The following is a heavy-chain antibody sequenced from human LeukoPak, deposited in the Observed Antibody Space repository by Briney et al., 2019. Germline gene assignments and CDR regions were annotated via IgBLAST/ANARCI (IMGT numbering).Heavy chain of an antibody. Sequence: PGGSLRLSCAASGFTFNSAAMNWVRQAPGKGLEWVSTISGSGGSTYYADSVKGRFTISRDNSKNTLYLQMNSLRAEDTAVYYCAKGSHYYGSGSYFWGQGTPVTVSS. CDR3: AKGSHYYGSGSYF. CDR1: GFTFNSAA. J-gene: IGHJ4*02. D-gene: IGHD3-10*01. CDR2: ISGSGGST. V-gene: IGHV3-23*01.